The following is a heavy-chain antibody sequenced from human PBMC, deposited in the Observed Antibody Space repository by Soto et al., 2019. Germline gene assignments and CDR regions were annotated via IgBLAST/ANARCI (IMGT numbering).Heavy chain of an antibody. V-gene: IGHV3-15*07. J-gene: IGHJ6*02. CDR1: GFTFSNAW. CDR2: IKSKTDGGTT. CDR3: TTGRGSELTFTGYYYYGMDV. Sequence: GGSLRLSCAASGFTFSNAWMNWVRQAPGKGLEWVGCIKSKTDGGTTDYAAPVKGRFTISRDDSKNTLYLQMNSLKTEDTAVYYCTTGRGSELTFTGYYYYGMDVWGQGTTVTVSS. D-gene: IGHD1-7*01.